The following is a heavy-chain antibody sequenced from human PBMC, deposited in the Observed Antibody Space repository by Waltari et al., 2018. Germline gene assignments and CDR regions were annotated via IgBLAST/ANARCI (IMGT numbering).Heavy chain of an antibody. CDR2: IYSSGST. J-gene: IGHJ3*02. CDR1: GGHFSSPS. V-gene: IGHV4-59*11. CDR3: ARDWGTGTTSAFDI. Sequence: QVHLQQSGPGLVKPSETLSLTCTVSGGHFSSPSGSWTRRPQGKGLEWIGSIYSSGSTNYNPSLKSQVTISVDTSKNQVSLKLSSVTAADTAVYYCARDWGTGTTSAFDIWGQGTMVTVSS. D-gene: IGHD1-1*01.